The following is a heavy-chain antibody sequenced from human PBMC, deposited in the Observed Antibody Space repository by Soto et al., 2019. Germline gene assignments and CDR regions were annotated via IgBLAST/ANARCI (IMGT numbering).Heavy chain of an antibody. CDR3: ARSWVRDFWSGYYLIY. J-gene: IGHJ4*02. V-gene: IGHV1-18*04. CDR1: GYTFTSYG. D-gene: IGHD3-3*01. CDR2: ISAYNGNT. Sequence: ASVKVSCKASGYTFTSYGISWVRQAPGQGLEWMGWISAYNGNTNYAQKLQGRVTMTTDTSTSTAYMELRSLRSDDTAVYYCARSWVRDFWSGYYLIYWGQGTIVTVYS.